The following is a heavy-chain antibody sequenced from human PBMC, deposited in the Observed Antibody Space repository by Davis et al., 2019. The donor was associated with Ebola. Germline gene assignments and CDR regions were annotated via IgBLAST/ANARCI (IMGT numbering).Heavy chain of an antibody. CDR1: GFTFSNAW. CDR2: IKSKTDGGTT. CDR3: TTVLVLAGMFDI. Sequence: PGGSLRLSCAASGFTFSNAWMSWVRQAPGKGLEWAGRIKSKTDGGTTDYAAPVKGRFTISRDDSKNTLYLQMNSLKTEDTAVYYCTTVLVLAGMFDIWGQGTMVTVSS. V-gene: IGHV3-15*01. J-gene: IGHJ3*02. D-gene: IGHD3-3*02.